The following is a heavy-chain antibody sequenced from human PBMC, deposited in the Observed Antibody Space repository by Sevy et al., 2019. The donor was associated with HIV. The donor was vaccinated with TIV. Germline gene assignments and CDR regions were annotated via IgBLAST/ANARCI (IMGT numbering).Heavy chain of an antibody. D-gene: IGHD3-10*01. V-gene: IGHV1-2*02. CDR3: ARSVYGSGTYLNDY. CDR2: INPSSGGT. Sequence: ASVKVSCKASGYTFTGYYVHCVRRAPGQGLEWMGWINPSSGGTNYGQKFHGRVTMTRDTSITTAYMELNSLRSDDTAVYYCARSVYGSGTYLNDYWGHGTLVTVSS. CDR1: GYTFTGYY. J-gene: IGHJ4*01.